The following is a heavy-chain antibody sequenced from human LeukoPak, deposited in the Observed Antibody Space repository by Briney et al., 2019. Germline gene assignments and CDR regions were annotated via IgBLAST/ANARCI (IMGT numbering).Heavy chain of an antibody. J-gene: IGHJ6*03. V-gene: IGHV4-59*12. CDR1: GYSISSGYY. Sequence: PSETPSLTCSVSGYSISSGYYWSWIRQPPGKGLEWIGYIYYSGSTNYNPSLKSRVTMSVDTSKNQFSLKLSSVTAADTAVYYCARDLGSTTFGGVIVIPDYYYYYMDVWGKGTTVTVSS. CDR2: IYYSGST. D-gene: IGHD3-16*02. CDR3: ARDLGSTTFGGVIVIPDYYYYYMDV.